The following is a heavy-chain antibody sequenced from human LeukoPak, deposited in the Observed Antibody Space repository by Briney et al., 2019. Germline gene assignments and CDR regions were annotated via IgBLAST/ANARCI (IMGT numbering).Heavy chain of an antibody. CDR2: ISYDGSNK. J-gene: IGHJ4*02. D-gene: IGHD2-21*02. V-gene: IGHV3-30-3*01. CDR1: GFTFSSYA. Sequence: GRSLRLSCAASGFTFSSYAMHWARQAPGKGLEWVAVISYDGSNKYYADSVKGRFTISRDNSKNTLYLQMNSLRAEDTAVYYCARERSSVVTDPRGFDYWGQGTLVTVSS. CDR3: ARERSSVVTDPRGFDY.